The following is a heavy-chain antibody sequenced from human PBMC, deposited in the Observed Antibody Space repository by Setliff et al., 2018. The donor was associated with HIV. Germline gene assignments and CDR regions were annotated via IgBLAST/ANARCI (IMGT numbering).Heavy chain of an antibody. J-gene: IGHJ5*02. CDR3: CGHLERHYDFWSGYSALNWFDP. D-gene: IGHD3-3*01. CDR1: GGSISSHY. V-gene: IGHV4-59*11. Sequence: SETLSLTCTVSGGSISSHYWSWIRQPPGKGLEWIGYIYYSGSTNYNPSLKSRVTISVDTSKNQFSLKLSSVTAADTGVYYCCGHLERHYDFWSGYSALNWFDPWGQGTLVTVSS. CDR2: IYYSGST.